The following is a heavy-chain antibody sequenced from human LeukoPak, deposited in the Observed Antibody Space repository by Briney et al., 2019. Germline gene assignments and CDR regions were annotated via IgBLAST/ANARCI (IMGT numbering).Heavy chain of an antibody. CDR1: GGSISSYY. Sequence: PSETLSLTCTVSGGSISSYYWSWIRQSPGKGLEWIGYIYVSGSTTYNPSLKSRVTISVDTSKSHFSLRLTSMTAADTAVYYCARRVSASGRDNFDYWGQGTLVIVSS. J-gene: IGHJ4*02. CDR2: IYVSGST. D-gene: IGHD2-2*01. V-gene: IGHV4-59*08. CDR3: ARRVSASGRDNFDY.